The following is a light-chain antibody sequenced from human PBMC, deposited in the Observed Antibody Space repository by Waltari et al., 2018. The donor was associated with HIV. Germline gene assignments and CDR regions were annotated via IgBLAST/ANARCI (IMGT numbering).Light chain of an antibody. V-gene: IGKV1-33*01. CDR2: DAS. J-gene: IGKJ2*01. CDR1: QDISNY. Sequence: DIQMTQSPSSLSASVGDRVTITCQASQDISNYLNWYQHKPGKAPKLLIYDASNLETGVPSRFSGSGSGTDFTLTISSLQPEDIATYYCQQYDNLPYTFGQGTKLEIK. CDR3: QQYDNLPYT.